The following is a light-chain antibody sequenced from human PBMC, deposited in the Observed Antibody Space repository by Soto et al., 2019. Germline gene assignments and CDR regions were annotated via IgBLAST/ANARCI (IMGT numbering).Light chain of an antibody. V-gene: IGKV3-15*01. Sequence: EIVMTQSPATLSVSPGERATLSCRASQSVSSNLAWYQQKPGQAPRLLIYGASTRATGIPARFSGSGSGTEFTLTISSLQSEDFAVYYCQQYNTWPPYTFGQGTQLEIK. J-gene: IGKJ2*01. CDR2: GAS. CDR3: QQYNTWPPYT. CDR1: QSVSSN.